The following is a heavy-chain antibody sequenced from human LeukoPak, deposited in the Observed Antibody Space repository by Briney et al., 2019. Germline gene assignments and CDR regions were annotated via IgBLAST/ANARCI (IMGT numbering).Heavy chain of an antibody. CDR1: GFTFSSYA. J-gene: IGHJ5*02. V-gene: IGHV3-23*01. Sequence: GGSLRLSCAASGFTFSSYAMSWVRQAPGKGLEWVSAISGSGGSTYYADSVKGRFTISRDNSKNTLYLQMNSVRAEDTAVYYCAKGSGAWVAVAEWLDPWGQGTVVTVSS. D-gene: IGHD6-19*01. CDR3: AKGSGAWVAVAEWLDP. CDR2: ISGSGGST.